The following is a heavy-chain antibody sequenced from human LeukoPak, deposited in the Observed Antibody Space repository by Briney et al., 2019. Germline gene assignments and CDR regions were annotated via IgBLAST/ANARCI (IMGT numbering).Heavy chain of an antibody. V-gene: IGHV4-39*01. J-gene: IGHJ4*02. CDR2: IYYSGST. CDR3: ARSSSSWLYFDY. Sequence: SETLSLTCTVSGGSISSSSYYWGWIRQPPGKGLEWIGSIYYSGSTYYSPSLKSRVTISVDTSKTQFSLKLSSVTAADTAAYYCARSSSSWLYFDYWGQGTLVTVSS. D-gene: IGHD6-13*01. CDR1: GGSISSSSYY.